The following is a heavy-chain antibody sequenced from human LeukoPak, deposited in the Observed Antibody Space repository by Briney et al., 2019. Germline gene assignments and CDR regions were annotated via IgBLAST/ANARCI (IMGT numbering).Heavy chain of an antibody. J-gene: IGHJ4*02. V-gene: IGHV3-21*01. CDR3: TRDGSAWSRDL. Sequence: GGSLRLSCAASGFTFSPYGMTWVRQAPGKGLEWVATITSSGPHMYYQDSLKGRFTVSRDNAKKSIFLQMDSLRVEDTAVYYCTRDGSAWSRDLWGQGTLVTVSS. CDR2: ITSSGPHM. CDR1: GFTFSPYG. D-gene: IGHD6-19*01.